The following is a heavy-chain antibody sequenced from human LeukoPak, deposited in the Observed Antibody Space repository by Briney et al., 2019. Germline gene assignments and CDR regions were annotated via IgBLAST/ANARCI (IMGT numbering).Heavy chain of an antibody. CDR3: ARETTAASWWFDP. CDR1: GGSFSGHY. J-gene: IGHJ5*02. D-gene: IGHD6-13*01. CDR2: INHSGST. Sequence: SETLSLTCAVYGGSFSGHYWSWIRQPPGKGLEWIGEINHSGSTNYNPSLKSRVTISVDTSKSQFSLKLSSVTAADTAVYYCARETTAASWWFDPWGQGTLVTVSS. V-gene: IGHV4-34*01.